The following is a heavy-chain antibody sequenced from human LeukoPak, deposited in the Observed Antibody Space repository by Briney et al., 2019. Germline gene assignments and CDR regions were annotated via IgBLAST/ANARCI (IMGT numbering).Heavy chain of an antibody. CDR3: ARGRGVRRYFDL. V-gene: IGHV4-34*01. Sequence: SETLSLTCAVYGGSFSGYYWSWIRQPPGKGLEWIGEINHSGSTNYNPSLKSRVTISVDTSKNQLSLKLSSVTAADTAVYYCARGRGVRRYFDLWGRGTLVTVS. CDR2: INHSGST. CDR1: GGSFSGYY. J-gene: IGHJ2*01. D-gene: IGHD5-12*01.